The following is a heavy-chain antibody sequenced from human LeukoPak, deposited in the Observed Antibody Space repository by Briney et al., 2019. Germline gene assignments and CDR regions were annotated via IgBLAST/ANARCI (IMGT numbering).Heavy chain of an antibody. CDR3: ARVGGSSSWYGGTTFFDY. CDR1: GFTFSSYS. D-gene: IGHD6-13*01. V-gene: IGHV3-21*01. CDR2: ISSSSYI. Sequence: GGSLRLSCAASGFTFSSYSMNWVRQAPGKGLEWVSSISSSSYIYYADSVKGRFTISRDNAKNSLYLQMNSLRAEDTAVYYCARVGGSSSWYGGTTFFDYWGQGTLVTVSS. J-gene: IGHJ4*02.